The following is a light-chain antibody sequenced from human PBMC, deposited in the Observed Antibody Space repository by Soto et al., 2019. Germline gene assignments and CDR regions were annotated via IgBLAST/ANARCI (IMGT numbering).Light chain of an antibody. CDR1: NSNIGAGYD. CDR2: GNT. J-gene: IGLJ3*02. Sequence: QSVLTQPPSVSGAPGQRVTMSCTGSNSNIGAGYDVHWYQQFPGTAPRLVIYGNTNRPSGVPDRFSGSKSGTSASLAITGLQAVDEAEYYCQSYDSSLSGLWVFGGGTQLTVL. CDR3: QSYDSSLSGLWV. V-gene: IGLV1-40*01.